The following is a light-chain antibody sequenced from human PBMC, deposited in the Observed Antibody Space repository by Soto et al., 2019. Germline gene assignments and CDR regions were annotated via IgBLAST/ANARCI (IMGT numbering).Light chain of an antibody. J-gene: IGKJ4*01. CDR2: GIF. CDR3: QQHNKWPLT. Sequence: IVMTQSPATVSLSPGERATLSCRASQSVNNYLAWYQQKPGQAPRLLVYGIFSRATGVPARFSGSGSGTEFTLTISSLQSEDSAVYYCQQHNKWPLTFGGGTKVDIK. V-gene: IGKV3-15*01. CDR1: QSVNNY.